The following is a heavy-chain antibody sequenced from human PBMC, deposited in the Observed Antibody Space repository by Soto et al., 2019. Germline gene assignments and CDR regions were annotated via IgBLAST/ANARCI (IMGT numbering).Heavy chain of an antibody. V-gene: IGHV3-21*01. CDR3: ARDQGFTMVRGVITSFFDY. J-gene: IGHJ4*02. CDR2: ISSSSSYI. Sequence: PGGSLRLSCAASGFTFSGYSMNWVRQAPGKGLEWVSSISSSSSYIYYADSVKGRFTISRDNAKNSLYLQMNSLRAEDTAVYYCARDQGFTMVRGVITSFFDYWGQGTLVTVSS. CDR1: GFTFSGYS. D-gene: IGHD3-10*01.